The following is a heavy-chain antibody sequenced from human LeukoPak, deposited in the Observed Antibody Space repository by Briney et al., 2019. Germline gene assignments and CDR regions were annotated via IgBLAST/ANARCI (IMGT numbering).Heavy chain of an antibody. V-gene: IGHV3-23*01. D-gene: IGHD6-6*01. Sequence: GGSLRLSCTATGFTFSNFGMAWVRQAPRQGLEWVSTISGSGGNIYQADSVKGRFTISRDNSRSTLYLQMNSLRAEDTAVYYCAKDAGPQQLVFFDSWGQGTLVIVSS. CDR1: GFTFSNFG. J-gene: IGHJ4*02. CDR2: ISGSGGNI. CDR3: AKDAGPQQLVFFDS.